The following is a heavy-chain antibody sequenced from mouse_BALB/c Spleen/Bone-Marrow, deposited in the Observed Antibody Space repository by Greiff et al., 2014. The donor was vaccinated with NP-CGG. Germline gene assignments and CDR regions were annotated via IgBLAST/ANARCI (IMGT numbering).Heavy chain of an antibody. J-gene: IGHJ1*01. D-gene: IGHD1-2*01. CDR3: VRSRLRDWYFDV. Sequence: QLQQSGVELVKPGASVKLSCKASGNTFTSYDINWVRQRPEQGLEWIGWIFPGDSTTKYNEKFKGKATLSTDKSSSTVHMQLSRLTSEDSAVYFCVRSRLRDWYFDVWGAGTTVTISS. CDR1: GNTFTSYD. CDR2: IFPGDSTT. V-gene: IGHV1S56*01.